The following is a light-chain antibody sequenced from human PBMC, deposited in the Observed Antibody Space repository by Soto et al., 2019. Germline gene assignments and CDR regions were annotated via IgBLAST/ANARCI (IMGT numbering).Light chain of an antibody. CDR3: QQYYSTPRT. CDR2: WAS. CDR1: QSGLYSSNTKNY. V-gene: IGKV4-1*01. J-gene: IGKJ2*01. Sequence: DIVMTQSPDSLAVSLGERDTINCKSSQSGLYSSNTKNYLAWYQQKPGQPPKLLIYWASTRESGVPDRFSGSGSGTDFALTISSLQAEDVAVYYCQQYYSTPRTFGQGTKLEIK.